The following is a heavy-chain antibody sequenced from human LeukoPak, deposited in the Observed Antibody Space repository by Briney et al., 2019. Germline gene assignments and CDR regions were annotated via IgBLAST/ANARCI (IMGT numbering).Heavy chain of an antibody. Sequence: PGGSLRLSCAASGFTFSNYAMSWVRQAPGKRLERVSGISGTSGTINYADPVKGRFTISRDNSKNTVYLQMNSLRAEDTAVYYCAKRLGDQRAFDYWGRGTLVTVSS. V-gene: IGHV3-23*01. CDR3: AKRLGDQRAFDY. J-gene: IGHJ4*02. CDR2: ISGTSGTI. D-gene: IGHD2-21*02. CDR1: GFTFSNYA.